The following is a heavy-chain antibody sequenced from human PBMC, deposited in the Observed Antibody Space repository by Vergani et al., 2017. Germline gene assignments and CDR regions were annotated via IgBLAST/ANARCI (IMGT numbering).Heavy chain of an antibody. Sequence: VQLLESGGGLVQPGGSLRLSCAASGFTFSSYAMSWIRQPPGKGLEWIGEINNDGHTNYNPSLESRVTVSRNTAKNQFSLNLMSVTAADTAIDYCEVGPRVNLVGGEIVTKRTFDDWSQGSLVTVSS. CDR2: INNDGHT. V-gene: IGHV4-34*08. D-gene: IGHD3-10*01. J-gene: IGHJ4*02. CDR1: GFTFSSYA. CDR3: EVGPRVNLVGGEIVTKRTFDD.